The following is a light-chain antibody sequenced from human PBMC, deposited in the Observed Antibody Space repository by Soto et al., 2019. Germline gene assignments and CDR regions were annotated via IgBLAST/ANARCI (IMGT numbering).Light chain of an antibody. CDR1: QSIDSW. Sequence: DIQMTQSPCTLSSSVGDRVTITCRASQSIDSWLAWYQQKPGKTPNLLLYEASSLESGGPSRFSGSGSGTELNLTISSLQPDDDATYYCQRYRCYSAGTFGQGTKVEIK. J-gene: IGKJ1*01. CDR3: QRYRCYSAGT. CDR2: EAS. V-gene: IGKV1-5*03.